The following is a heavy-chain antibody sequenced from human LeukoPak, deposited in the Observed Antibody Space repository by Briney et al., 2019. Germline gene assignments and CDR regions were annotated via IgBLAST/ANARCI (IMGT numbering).Heavy chain of an antibody. V-gene: IGHV1-2*02. CDR3: ARGGDFWSGYYTVPDY. J-gene: IGHJ4*02. CDR2: INPNSGGT. Sequence: ASVKVSCKASGYTFTGYYMHWVRQAPGQGLEWMGWINPNSGGTNYAQKFQGRVTMTRDTSISTAYMELSRLRSDDTAVYYCARGGDFWSGYYTVPDYWGQGTLVTVSS. CDR1: GYTFTGYY. D-gene: IGHD3-3*01.